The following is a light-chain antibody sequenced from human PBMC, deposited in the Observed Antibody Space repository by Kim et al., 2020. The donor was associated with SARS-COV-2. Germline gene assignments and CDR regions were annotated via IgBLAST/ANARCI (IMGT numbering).Light chain of an antibody. CDR1: KLGDKY. V-gene: IGLV3-1*01. J-gene: IGLJ2*01. Sequence: VSPGQAASITCSGDKLGDKYACWYQQKAGQSPVLVIYQDSKRPSGIPGRFSGSNSGNTANLAIRGTPAMDGADYYCQAWDSSTARFGGGTQLTVL. CDR3: QAWDSSTAR. CDR2: QDS.